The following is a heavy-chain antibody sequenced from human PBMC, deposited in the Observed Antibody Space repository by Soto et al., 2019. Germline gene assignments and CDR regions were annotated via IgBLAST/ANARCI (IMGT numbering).Heavy chain of an antibody. CDR1: GNTFTNFG. CDR3: ARVIPGAEAWFDP. V-gene: IGHV1-18*01. D-gene: IGHD2-2*01. Sequence: QGQLVQSGAEVKKPGASVKVSCTASGNTFTNFGVTWVRQAPGQGLEWMGWISAYTDDPNYAQKIQGRVTMTIDTSTSTAYLDLRSLTSDDTAVYSCARVIPGAEAWFDPWGQGTLVTVSS. CDR2: ISAYTDDP. J-gene: IGHJ5*02.